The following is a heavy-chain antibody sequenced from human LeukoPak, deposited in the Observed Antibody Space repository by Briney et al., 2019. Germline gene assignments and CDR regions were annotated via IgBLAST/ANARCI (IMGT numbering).Heavy chain of an antibody. CDR3: AREYQPYCSSTSCYGWFDP. CDR2: IYTSGST. CDR1: GGSISSYY. V-gene: IGHV4-4*07. J-gene: IGHJ5*02. D-gene: IGHD2-2*01. Sequence: ASETLSLTCTVSGGSISSYYWSWIRQPAGKGLEWIGRIYTSGSTNYNPSLKSRVAMSVDTSKNQFSLKLSSVTAADTAVYYCAREYQPYCSSTSCYGWFDPWGQGTLVTVSP.